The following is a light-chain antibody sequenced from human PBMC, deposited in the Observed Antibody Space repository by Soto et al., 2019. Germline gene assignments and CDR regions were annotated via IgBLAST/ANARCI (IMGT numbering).Light chain of an antibody. J-gene: IGKJ4*01. V-gene: IGKV1-33*01. CDR3: KQYEELPLT. CDR2: DAS. Sequence: DFQLTHSPSTLSASVGDRVAITCQASQSIANYLNWFQFRSGKAPQLLISDASHLEPGVPSRFSGERSGSDFTLIINNLQPDDFATYYCKQYEELPLTFGGGTKVDIK. CDR1: QSIANY.